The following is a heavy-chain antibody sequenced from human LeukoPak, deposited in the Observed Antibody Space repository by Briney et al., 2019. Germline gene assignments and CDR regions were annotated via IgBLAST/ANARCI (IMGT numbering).Heavy chain of an antibody. CDR2: IYTSGST. V-gene: IGHV4-4*07. Sequence: TSETLSLTCTVSGYSISSSYYWSWIRQPAGKGLEWIGRIYTSGSTNYNPSLKSRVTISVDTSKNQFSLKLSSVTAADTAVYYCARGLGAVRGYWFDPWGQGTLVTVSS. CDR3: ARGLGAVRGYWFDP. J-gene: IGHJ5*02. CDR1: GYSISSSYY. D-gene: IGHD3-3*01.